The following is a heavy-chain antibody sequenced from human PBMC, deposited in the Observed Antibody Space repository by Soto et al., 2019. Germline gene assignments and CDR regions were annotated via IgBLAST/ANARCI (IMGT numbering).Heavy chain of an antibody. CDR3: AGGDYYHSSGYYFYYYTMDV. CDR2: VYHGGST. J-gene: IGHJ6*02. V-gene: IGHV4-39*01. D-gene: IGHD3-22*01. Sequence: SETLSLTCTVSGGSISSSSYYWGWIRRPPGKGLEWIGNVYHGGSTYYNPSLKSRVTISVETSKSQFSLKLSSVTAADTAVYYCAGGDYYHSSGYYFYYYTMDVWGQGTTVTVSS. CDR1: GGSISSSSYY.